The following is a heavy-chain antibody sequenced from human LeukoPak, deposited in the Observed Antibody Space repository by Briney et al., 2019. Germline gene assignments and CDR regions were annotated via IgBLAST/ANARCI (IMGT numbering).Heavy chain of an antibody. Sequence: GGSLRLSCAASGFTLSTYWMHWVRQAPGKGLVWVSRINPDGSTTTYADFVEGRFTISRDNAKNTLYLQMSSLRAEDTAVYYCARVGVGMYHFDHWGQGTLVTVSS. V-gene: IGHV3-74*01. J-gene: IGHJ4*02. CDR3: ARVGVGMYHFDH. D-gene: IGHD2-2*01. CDR2: INPDGSTT. CDR1: GFTLSTYW.